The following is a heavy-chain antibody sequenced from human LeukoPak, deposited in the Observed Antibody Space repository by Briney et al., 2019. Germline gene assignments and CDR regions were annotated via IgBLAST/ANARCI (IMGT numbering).Heavy chain of an antibody. Sequence: GGSLRLSCAASGFTFSSYGMSWVRQAPGKGLECVSFISGSGGGTYYADSVKGRFTISRDNSKNMLYLQMNSLRAEDTAVYYCAKTPGYWAQYYWGQGTLVTVSS. D-gene: IGHD2-8*02. V-gene: IGHV3-23*01. CDR2: ISGSGGGT. J-gene: IGHJ4*02. CDR1: GFTFSSYG. CDR3: AKTPGYWAQYY.